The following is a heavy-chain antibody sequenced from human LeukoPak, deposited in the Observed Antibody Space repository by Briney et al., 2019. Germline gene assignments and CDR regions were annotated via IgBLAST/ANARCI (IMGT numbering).Heavy chain of an antibody. Sequence: GGSLTLSCAASGFTFSSYRMSWLRQAPGKGLEGVANIKEDGSAKYYVDSVKGRFTISRDNAKNSLYLQMNNLSAEDTAVYYCVRDSPGYGAYDFDWGQGTLVTVSS. CDR1: GFTFSSYR. D-gene: IGHD5-12*01. J-gene: IGHJ4*02. CDR3: VRDSPGYGAYDFD. CDR2: IKEDGSAK. V-gene: IGHV3-7*01.